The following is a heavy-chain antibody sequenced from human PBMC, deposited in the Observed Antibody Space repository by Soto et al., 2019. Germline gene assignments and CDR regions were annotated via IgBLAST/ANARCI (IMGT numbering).Heavy chain of an antibody. D-gene: IGHD1-26*01. CDR3: AKGTGAPRYNWFDP. V-gene: IGHV4-4*02. CDR2: IYHSGST. J-gene: IGHJ5*02. CDR1: GGSIISSNW. Sequence: SETLSLTCAVSGGSIISSNWCSWVRQPPGKGLEWIGEIYHSGSTNYNPSLKSRVTISVDKSKNQFSLKLSSVTAADTAVYYCAKGTGAPRYNWFDPWGQGTLVTVSS.